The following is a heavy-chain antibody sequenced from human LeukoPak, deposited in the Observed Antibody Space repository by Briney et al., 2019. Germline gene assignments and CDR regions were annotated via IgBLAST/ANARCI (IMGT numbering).Heavy chain of an antibody. J-gene: IGHJ4*02. CDR1: GYTFTTYD. D-gene: IGHD5-18*01. CDR3: ARDGYSGVDC. CDR2: IRTYNGNT. Sequence: APGNVSCKPSGYTFTTYDISWVRQAPGQGLEWMGWIRTYNGNTNYAQMLQGRVTMTTDTSTSTAYMELRSLRSDDTAVYYCARDGYSGVDCWGQGTLVSVSS. V-gene: IGHV1-18*01.